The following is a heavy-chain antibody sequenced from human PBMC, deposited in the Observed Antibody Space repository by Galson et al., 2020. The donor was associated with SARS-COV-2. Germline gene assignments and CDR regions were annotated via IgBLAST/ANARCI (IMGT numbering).Heavy chain of an antibody. CDR1: GFTFSSYS. CDR3: ARDFTSSLGDVGY. J-gene: IGHJ4*02. D-gene: IGHD2-21*02. CDR2: ISSSSSYI. V-gene: IGHV3-21*01. Sequence: GGSLRLSCAASGFTFSSYSMNWVRQAPGKGLEWVSSISSSSSYIYYADSVKGRFTISRDNAKNSLYLQMNSLRAEDTAVYYCARDFTSSLGDVGYWGQGTLVTVSS.